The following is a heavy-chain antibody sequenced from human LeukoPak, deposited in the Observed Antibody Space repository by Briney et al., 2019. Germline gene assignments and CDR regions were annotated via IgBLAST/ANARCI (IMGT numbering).Heavy chain of an antibody. CDR1: GFTFSSYG. CDR3: AKVLGLRLGDLGED. J-gene: IGHJ4*02. CDR2: ISYDGSNK. D-gene: IGHD3-16*01. V-gene: IGHV3-30*18. Sequence: GRSLRLSCAASGFTFSSYGMHWVRQAPGKGLEWVAVISYDGSNKYYADSVKGRFTISRDNSKNTLYLQMNSLRAEDTAVYYCAKVLGLRLGDLGEDWDQGTLVTVSS.